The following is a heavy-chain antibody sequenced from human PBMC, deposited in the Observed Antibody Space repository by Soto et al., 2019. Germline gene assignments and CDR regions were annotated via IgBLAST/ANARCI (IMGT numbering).Heavy chain of an antibody. V-gene: IGHV3-9*01. Sequence: PGGSLRLSCAASGFTFVDYAMHWVRQAPGKGLEWVSGISWNSGSIGYADSVKGRFTISRDNAKNSLYLQMNSLRAEDTALYYCAKDMSPAYYDSRSGFDYWGQGTLVTVSS. CDR2: ISWNSGSI. J-gene: IGHJ4*02. D-gene: IGHD3-22*01. CDR3: AKDMSPAYYDSRSGFDY. CDR1: GFTFVDYA.